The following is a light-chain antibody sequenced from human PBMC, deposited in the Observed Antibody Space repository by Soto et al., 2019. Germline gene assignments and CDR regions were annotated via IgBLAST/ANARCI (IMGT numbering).Light chain of an antibody. V-gene: IGKV1-39*01. J-gene: IGKJ5*01. CDR1: QDIAGY. Sequence: DIQGTQSPSSVSASVGDRVTITCRASQDIAGYLAWYQHKPGKAPKLLIYAASSLQSGVPSRFSGSGSGTDFTLTISSLQPEDFATYYCQQSYSTPTITFGQGTRLEIK. CDR3: QQSYSTPTIT. CDR2: AAS.